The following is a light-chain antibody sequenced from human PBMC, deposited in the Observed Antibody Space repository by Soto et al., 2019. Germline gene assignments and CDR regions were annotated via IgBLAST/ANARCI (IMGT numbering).Light chain of an antibody. J-gene: IGLJ2*01. V-gene: IGLV2-14*01. CDR2: EVT. CDR3: CSYTSSSTLI. Sequence: QSALTQPASVSGSPGQSITISCTGTSSDVGGYKYVSWYQQHPGKAPKLMIYEVTYRPSGVSNRFSGFKSGNTASLTISGLQAEDEADYYCCSYTSSSTLIFGGGTKLTAL. CDR1: SSDVGGYKY.